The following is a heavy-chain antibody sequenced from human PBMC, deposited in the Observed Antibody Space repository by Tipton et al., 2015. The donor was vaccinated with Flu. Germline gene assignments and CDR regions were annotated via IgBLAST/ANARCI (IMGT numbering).Heavy chain of an antibody. CDR2: INRDSTAM. V-gene: IGHV3-48*02. D-gene: IGHD7-27*01. J-gene: IGHJ4*02. CDR3: VRDDNWGFDH. Sequence: SLRLSCEASGFTFESYWMSWVRQAPGKGLEWISYINRDSTAMYYADSVKGRFTVSRDNAKNSLYLQMNSLRDEETAVYYCVRDDNWGFDHWGRGTLVTVSS. CDR1: GFTFESYW.